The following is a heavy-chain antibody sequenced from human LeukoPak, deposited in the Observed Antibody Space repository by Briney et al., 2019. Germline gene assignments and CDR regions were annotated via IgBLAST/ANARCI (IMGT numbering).Heavy chain of an antibody. CDR1: GGTFSSYA. J-gene: IGHJ4*02. CDR3: AREGGLVGGGGYYFDY. Sequence: GASVKVSCKVSGGTFSSYAISWVRQAPGQGLEWMGGIIPIFGTANYAQKFQGRITTTRGESTSTVYMEASSLRSEDTGVYYCAREGGLVGGGGYYFDYWGQGTLVTVSS. D-gene: IGHD1-26*01. V-gene: IGHV1-69*05. CDR2: IIPIFGTA.